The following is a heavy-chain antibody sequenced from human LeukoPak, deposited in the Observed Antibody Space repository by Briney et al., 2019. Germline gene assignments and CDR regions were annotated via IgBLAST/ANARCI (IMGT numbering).Heavy chain of an antibody. CDR1: GFTFSSYE. CDR2: ISSSGSTI. V-gene: IGHV3-48*03. CDR3: ARDLTFTYYYDSSGYY. J-gene: IGHJ4*02. Sequence: GGSLRLSCAASGFTFSSYEMNWVRQAPGKGLEWVSYISSSGSTIYYADSVKGRFTISRDNAKNSLYLQMNSLRAEDTAVYYCARDLTFTYYYDSSGYYWGQGTLVTVSS. D-gene: IGHD3-22*01.